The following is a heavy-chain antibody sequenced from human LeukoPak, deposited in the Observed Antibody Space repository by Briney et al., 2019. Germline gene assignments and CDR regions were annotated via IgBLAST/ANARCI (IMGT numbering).Heavy chain of an antibody. J-gene: IGHJ4*02. CDR3: ARAPLRYSDY. V-gene: IGHV3-23*01. Sequence: PGGSLRLSCAASGFTFSSYARSWVRQAPGKGLEWVSAISGSGGSTYYADSVKGRFTISRDDAKNSLYLQMNSLRAEDTAVYYCARAPLRYSDYWGQGTLVTVSS. CDR2: ISGSGGST. CDR1: GFTFSSYA.